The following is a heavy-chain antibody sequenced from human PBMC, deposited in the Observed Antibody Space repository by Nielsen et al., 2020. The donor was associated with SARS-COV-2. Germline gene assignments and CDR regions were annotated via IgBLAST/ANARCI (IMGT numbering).Heavy chain of an antibody. CDR3: ARIHDYGEGEYYYYGMDV. V-gene: IGHV1-8*01. CDR1: GYTFTSYD. D-gene: IGHD4-17*01. CDR2: MNPNSGNT. Sequence: ASVKVSCKASGYTFTSYDINWVRQATGQGLEWMGWMNPNSGNTGYAQKFQGTVTMTRDASISTVYMELRSLRSDDTAVYYCARIHDYGEGEYYYYGMDVWGQGTTVTVSS. J-gene: IGHJ6*02.